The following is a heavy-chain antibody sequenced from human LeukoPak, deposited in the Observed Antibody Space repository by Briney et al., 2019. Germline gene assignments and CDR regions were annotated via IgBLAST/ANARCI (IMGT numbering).Heavy chain of an antibody. CDR1: GFTFSNSW. CDR2: IKQDGSEK. V-gene: IGHV3-7*01. CDR3: ATSRAFC. J-gene: IGHJ4*02. Sequence: GESLRLSCAASGFTFSNSWMSWFRQAPGKGLECVAKIKQDGSEKYYVDSVKGRFTISRDNAKNSLYLHMISLSPEDTAVYYCATSRAFCWGQGTLVTVSS.